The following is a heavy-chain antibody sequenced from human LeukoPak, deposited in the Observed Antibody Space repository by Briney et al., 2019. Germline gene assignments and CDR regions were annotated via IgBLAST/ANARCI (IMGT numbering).Heavy chain of an antibody. CDR1: GGTFSSYA. J-gene: IGHJ5*02. CDR3: ARAKGYYDILTGYFGYNWFDP. D-gene: IGHD3-9*01. Sequence: ASVKVSCKASGGTFSSYAISWVRQAPGQGLEWMGGIIPIFGTANYAQKFQGRVTITADESTSTAYMELSSLRSEDTAVYYCARAKGYYDILTGYFGYNWFDPWGQGTLVTVSS. V-gene: IGHV1-69*13. CDR2: IIPIFGTA.